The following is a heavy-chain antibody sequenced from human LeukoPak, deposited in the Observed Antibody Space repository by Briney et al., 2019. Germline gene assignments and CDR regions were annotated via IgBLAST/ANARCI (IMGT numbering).Heavy chain of an antibody. J-gene: IGHJ4*02. V-gene: IGHV4-31*03. CDR3: ARGGGSGSPDS. D-gene: IGHD3-10*01. CDR2: IFYSGST. Sequence: SETLSLTCTVSGGSISSGGYYWSWIRQHPGKGLEWIGYIFYSGSTYYNPSLKRRVTISVDTSKNQLSLKLSSVTAADTAMYYCARGGGSGSPDSWGQGTLVTVSS. CDR1: GGSISSGGYY.